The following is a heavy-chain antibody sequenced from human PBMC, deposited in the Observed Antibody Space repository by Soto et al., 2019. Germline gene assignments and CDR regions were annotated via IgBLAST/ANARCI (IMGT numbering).Heavy chain of an antibody. J-gene: IGHJ4*02. CDR3: ARGSSSSCHDY. D-gene: IGHD6-13*01. CDR1: GYTSTSYG. CDR2: ISAYNGNT. V-gene: IGHV1-18*01. Sequence: QFQLVQSGAAGKKPGASVKVSCKASGYTSTSYGITWVRQAPGQGLEWMGRISAYNGNTNYAQKLQGRVTMTTDTSTSKAYMELRSMRSDDTAGYYCARGSSSSCHDYWGQGPLVTVSS.